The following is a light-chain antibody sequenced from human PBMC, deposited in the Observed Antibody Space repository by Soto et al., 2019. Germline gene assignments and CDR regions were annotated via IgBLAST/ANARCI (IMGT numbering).Light chain of an antibody. J-gene: IGKJ1*01. CDR3: QQSYSSPPT. CDR1: QSISSW. Sequence: DIQMTQSPSTLSASVGDRVTITCRASQSISSWLAWYQQKPGKAPKLLIYDASSLEGGVPSRFSGSGSGTDFTLTISSLQPEDFATYYCQQSYSSPPTFGQGTKVDIK. V-gene: IGKV1-5*01. CDR2: DAS.